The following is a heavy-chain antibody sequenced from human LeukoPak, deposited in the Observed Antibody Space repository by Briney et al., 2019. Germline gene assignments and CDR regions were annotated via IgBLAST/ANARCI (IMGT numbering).Heavy chain of an antibody. D-gene: IGHD1-26*01. Sequence: PGGSLRLSCAASGFTVSSNYMSWVRQAPGKGLEWVSVIYSGGSTYYADSVKGRFTISRDNSKNTLYLQMNSLRAEDTAVYYCAKVDLGATRYFDYWGQGTLVTVSS. CDR2: IYSGGST. V-gene: IGHV3-53*01. CDR1: GFTVSSNY. J-gene: IGHJ4*02. CDR3: AKVDLGATRYFDY.